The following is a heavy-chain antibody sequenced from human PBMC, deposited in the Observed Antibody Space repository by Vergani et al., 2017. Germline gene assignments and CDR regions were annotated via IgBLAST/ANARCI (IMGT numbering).Heavy chain of an antibody. V-gene: IGHV3-48*04. J-gene: IGHJ2*01. D-gene: IGHD2-8*01. CDR1: GFTFSSYA. CDR2: ISSSGI. Sequence: EVQLLESGGGLVQPGGSLRLSCAASGFTFSSYAMSWFRQAPGKGLEWVSYISSSGIYYADSVKGRFTISRDNAKNSLYLQMNSLRAEDTAVYYCARSPPVLMVYANPHWYFDLWGRGTLVTVSS. CDR3: ARSPPVLMVYANPHWYFDL.